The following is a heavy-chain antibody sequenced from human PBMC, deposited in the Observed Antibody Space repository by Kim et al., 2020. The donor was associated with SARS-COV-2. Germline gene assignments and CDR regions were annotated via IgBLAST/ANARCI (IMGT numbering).Heavy chain of an antibody. J-gene: IGHJ4*02. D-gene: IGHD3-10*01. Sequence: TSYTVTVKGRFTISKDNSKKTLYRQMDSLRAEDTAIYYCAKNYGSGNFDYWGQGTLVTVSS. V-gene: IGHV3-23*01. CDR2: T. CDR3: AKNYGSGNFDY.